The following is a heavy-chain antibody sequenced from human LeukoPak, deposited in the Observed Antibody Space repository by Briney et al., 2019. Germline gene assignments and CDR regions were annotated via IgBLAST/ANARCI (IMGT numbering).Heavy chain of an antibody. CDR1: GFTFSSYA. CDR3: ATSVPFIAVAGPYYFDY. D-gene: IGHD6-19*01. J-gene: IGHJ4*02. CDR2: ISGSGGST. V-gene: IGHV3-23*01. Sequence: GGSLRLSCAASGFTFSSYAMSWVRQAPGKGLEWVSAISGSGGSTYYADSVKGRFTISRDNSKNTLYLQMNSLRAEDTAVYYCATSVPFIAVAGPYYFDYWGQGTLVTVSS.